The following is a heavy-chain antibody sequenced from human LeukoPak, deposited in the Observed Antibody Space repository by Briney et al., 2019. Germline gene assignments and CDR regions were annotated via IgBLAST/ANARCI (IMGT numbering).Heavy chain of an antibody. CDR3: AKRGHYSINWYHYFDY. Sequence: GGSLRLSCAASGFTFTTYGLHWVRQAPGKGLEWVAAMASNGGSEYYADSVKGRFTISRDNSKNTLFLQMNSLRPDDTAVYYCAKRGHYSINWYHYFDYWGQGTLVTVS. CDR1: GFTFTTYG. CDR2: MASNGGSE. J-gene: IGHJ4*02. V-gene: IGHV3-30*18. D-gene: IGHD6-13*01.